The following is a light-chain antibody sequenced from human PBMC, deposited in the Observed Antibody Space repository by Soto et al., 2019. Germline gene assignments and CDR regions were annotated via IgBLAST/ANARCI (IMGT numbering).Light chain of an antibody. CDR3: QQYNEWPPLT. CDR2: GAS. V-gene: IGKV3-15*01. Sequence: EIVMTQSPATLSVSPGERATLSCRASQSVSSNLAWYQQKPGQAPRLLIYGASTMATGIPARFSGSGSGTEFTLTISSLQSEDFAVYYCQQYNEWPPLTFGGGTKVEI. CDR1: QSVSSN. J-gene: IGKJ4*01.